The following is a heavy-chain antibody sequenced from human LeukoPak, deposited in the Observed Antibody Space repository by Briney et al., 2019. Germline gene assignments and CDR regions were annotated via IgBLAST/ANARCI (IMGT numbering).Heavy chain of an antibody. CDR1: GGSISSSSYY. CDR2: IYYSGST. D-gene: IGHD2-15*01. CDR3: ASSKDLDFDY. J-gene: IGHJ4*02. Sequence: SETLSLTCTVSGGSISSSSYYWGWIRQPPGKGLEWIGSIYYSGSTYYNPSLKSRVTISVDTSKNQFSLKLSSVTAADTAVYYCASSKDLDFDYWGQGTLVTVSS. V-gene: IGHV4-39*07.